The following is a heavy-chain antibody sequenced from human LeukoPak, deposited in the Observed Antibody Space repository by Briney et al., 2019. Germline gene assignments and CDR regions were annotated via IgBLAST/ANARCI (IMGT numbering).Heavy chain of an antibody. V-gene: IGHV4-30-2*01. CDR2: IYHSGST. Sequence: SETLSLTCTVSGGSNSSGGYYWSWIRQPPGKGLEWIGYIYHSGSTYYNPSLKSRVTISVDRSKNQFSLKLSSVTAADTAVYYCARENTGDYDYWGQGTLVTVSS. D-gene: IGHD4-17*01. J-gene: IGHJ4*02. CDR3: ARENTGDYDY. CDR1: GGSNSSGGYY.